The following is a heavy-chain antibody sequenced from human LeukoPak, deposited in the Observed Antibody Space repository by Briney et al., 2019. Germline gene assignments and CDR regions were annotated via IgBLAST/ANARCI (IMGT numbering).Heavy chain of an antibody. D-gene: IGHD5-12*01. CDR3: ARGGYEAGSYYFDY. V-gene: IGHV4-59*01. CDR1: GGSISNYY. CDR2: ISYSGST. J-gene: IGHJ4*02. Sequence: PSETLSLTCTVSGGSISNYYWSWIRQPPGKGLEWIGYISYSGSTDHNPSLKSRVTISVDTSKNQFSLRLSSVTAADTAVYYCARGGYEAGSYYFDYWGQGTLVTVSS.